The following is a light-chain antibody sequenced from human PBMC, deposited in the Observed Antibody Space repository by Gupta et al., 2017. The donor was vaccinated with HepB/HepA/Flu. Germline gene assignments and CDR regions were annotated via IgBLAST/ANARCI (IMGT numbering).Light chain of an antibody. CDR1: RSVSHY. Sequence: EIVLTQSPATLSLSPGDRATLSCRASRSVSHYVAWYQQRPGQAPRLLIYDSSMGATGVPGRFSGSGSGTDFTLTISGLEPEDSALYFCQQRGDWPLTFGGGTRVEI. J-gene: IGKJ4*01. CDR3: QQRGDWPLT. CDR2: DSS. V-gene: IGKV3-11*01.